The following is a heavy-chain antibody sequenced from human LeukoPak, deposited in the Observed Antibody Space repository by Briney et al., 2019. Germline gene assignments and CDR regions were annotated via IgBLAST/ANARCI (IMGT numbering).Heavy chain of an antibody. V-gene: IGHV4-39*01. CDR3: ASGLMTTLDY. CDR2: IYYRGST. Sequence: SETLSLTCTVSGGSISSSSHYWGWIRQPPGKGLEWIVSIYYRGSTYYNPSLTSRVTISVATSKNQFSLKLSSVTAADTAVYYCASGLMTTLDYWGQGTLVTVSS. CDR1: GGSISSSSHY. D-gene: IGHD4-17*01. J-gene: IGHJ4*02.